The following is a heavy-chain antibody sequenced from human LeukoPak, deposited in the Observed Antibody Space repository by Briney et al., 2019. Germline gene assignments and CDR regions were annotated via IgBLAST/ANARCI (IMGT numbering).Heavy chain of an antibody. Sequence: GGSLRLSCAASGFIFSNYDMNWVRQAPGKGLEWVSYITGSSRTKSYADSVKGRFTISRDNAENSVYLQMNSLRAEDTAVYYCARPTSSGWYSHWGQGTMATVSS. CDR1: GFIFSNYD. CDR2: ITGSSRTK. V-gene: IGHV3-48*01. D-gene: IGHD6-19*01. J-gene: IGHJ3*01. CDR3: ARPTSSGWYSH.